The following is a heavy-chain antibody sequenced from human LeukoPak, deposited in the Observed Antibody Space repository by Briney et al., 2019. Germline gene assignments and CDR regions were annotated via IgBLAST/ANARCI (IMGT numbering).Heavy chain of an antibody. V-gene: IGHV4-34*01. CDR3: ARSSRWLQSRGTFDY. CDR1: GGSFSGYY. Sequence: SETLSLTCAVYGGSFSGYYWSLIRQPAGKGLEWIGEINHSGSTNYNPSLKSRVTISVDTSKNQFSLKLSSVTAADTAVYYCARSSRWLQSRGTFDYWGQGTLVTVSS. CDR2: INHSGST. J-gene: IGHJ4*02. D-gene: IGHD5-24*01.